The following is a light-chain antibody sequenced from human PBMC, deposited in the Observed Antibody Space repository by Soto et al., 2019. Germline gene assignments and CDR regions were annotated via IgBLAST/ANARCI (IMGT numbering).Light chain of an antibody. Sequence: QPALTQPPSVSGSPGQSVTISCTGSNSDIGNYNIVSWYQQHPDKAPQLIIYEVTKRPSGVSNRFSGSKSGNTASLTISGLQAEDYGDSHCCSYSGINVVAFGTG. V-gene: IGLV2-23*02. CDR3: CSYSGINVVA. CDR1: NSDIGNYNI. CDR2: EVT. J-gene: IGLJ1*01.